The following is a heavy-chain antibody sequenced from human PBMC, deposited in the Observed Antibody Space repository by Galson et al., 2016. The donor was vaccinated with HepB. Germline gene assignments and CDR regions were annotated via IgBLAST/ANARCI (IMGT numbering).Heavy chain of an antibody. CDR1: GYTFTSYG. Sequence: SVKVSCKASGYTFTSYGISWVRQAPGLGLEWMGWISPYKSNTNYAQKLQGRVTMTTDTSTSTAYMELRSLRSDDTAMYYCARDLYSSSSGALDIWGQGTMVTVSS. D-gene: IGHD6-6*01. V-gene: IGHV1-18*01. CDR3: ARDLYSSSSGALDI. J-gene: IGHJ3*02. CDR2: ISPYKSNT.